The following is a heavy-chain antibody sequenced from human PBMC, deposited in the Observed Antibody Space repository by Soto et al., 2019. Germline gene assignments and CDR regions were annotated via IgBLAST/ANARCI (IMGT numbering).Heavy chain of an antibody. CDR2: IYYSGST. V-gene: IGHV4-61*01. CDR1: GGSVISGSYY. CDR3: ARDPGIAARSHNGFDP. D-gene: IGHD6-6*01. J-gene: IGHJ5*02. Sequence: SETLSLTCTVSGGSVISGSYYWSWIRQPPGKGLEWIGYIYYSGSTNYTPSLKSLVTISVDTSKNQFSLKLSSVTAADTAVYYCARDPGIAARSHNGFDPWGQGTLVTVSS.